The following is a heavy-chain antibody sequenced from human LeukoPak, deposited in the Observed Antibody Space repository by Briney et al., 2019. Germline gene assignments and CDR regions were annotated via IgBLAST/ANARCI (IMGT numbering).Heavy chain of an antibody. J-gene: IGHJ6*02. D-gene: IGHD3-10*01. Sequence: ASVKVSCKASGYTFTGYYMHWVRQAPGQGLEWMGWINPNSGGTNYAQKFQGRVTMTRDTSISTAYMELSRLRSDDTAVYYCARGLLWFGKLSGMDVWGQGTTVTVSS. CDR1: GYTFTGYY. CDR3: ARGLLWFGKLSGMDV. V-gene: IGHV1-2*02. CDR2: INPNSGGT.